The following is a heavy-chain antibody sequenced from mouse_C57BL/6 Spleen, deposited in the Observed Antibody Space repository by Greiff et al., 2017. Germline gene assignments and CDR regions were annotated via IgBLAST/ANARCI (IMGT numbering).Heavy chain of an antibody. CDR3: ARLGDYDVYAMDY. D-gene: IGHD2-4*01. Sequence: EVKVEESGGGLVKPGGSLKLSCAASGFTFSSYTMSWVRQTPEKRLEWVATISGGGGNTYYPDSVKGRFTISRDNAKNTLYLQMSSLRSEDTALYYCARLGDYDVYAMDYWGQGTSVTVSS. J-gene: IGHJ4*01. V-gene: IGHV5-9*01. CDR1: GFTFSSYT. CDR2: ISGGGGNT.